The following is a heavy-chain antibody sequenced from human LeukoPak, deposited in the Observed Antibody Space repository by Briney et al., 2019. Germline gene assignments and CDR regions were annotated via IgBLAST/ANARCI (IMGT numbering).Heavy chain of an antibody. CDR2: ISAYNGNT. J-gene: IGHJ4*02. CDR1: GYTFSRYG. CDR3: AVAVSLQWRDFDY. Sequence: ASVKVSLKASGYTFSRYGISWVGQAPGQRLGWMGWISAYNGNTNYAQKLQGRVTMTTDTSTSTAYMELRSLRSDDTAVYYCAVAVSLQWRDFDYWGQGTLVTVSS. D-gene: IGHD6-19*01. V-gene: IGHV1-18*01.